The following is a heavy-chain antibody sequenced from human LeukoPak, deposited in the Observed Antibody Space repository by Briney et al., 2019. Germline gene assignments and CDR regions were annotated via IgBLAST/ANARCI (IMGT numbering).Heavy chain of an antibody. V-gene: IGHV1-2*02. J-gene: IGHJ6*03. D-gene: IGHD3-3*01. CDR2: INPNSGGT. CDR3: ARAGVVTSVYYYYYYMDV. Sequence: ASVKVSCKASGYTFTSYYMHWVRQAPGQGLEWMGWINPNSGGTNYAQKFQGRVTMTRDTSISTAYMELSRLRSDDTAVYYCARAGVVTSVYYYYYYMDVWGKGTTVTVSS. CDR1: GYTFTSYY.